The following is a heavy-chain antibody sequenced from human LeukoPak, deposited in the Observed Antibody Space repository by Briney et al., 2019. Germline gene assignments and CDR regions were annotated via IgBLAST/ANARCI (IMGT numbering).Heavy chain of an antibody. J-gene: IGHJ4*02. CDR2: IRSTTTHI. V-gene: IGHV3-21*01. CDR1: GFSFSTYN. CDR3: ARVPSRGNYYNYFDN. Sequence: PGESLTLSCVGSGFSFSTYNMSWVRQAPGQGLEWVSSIRSTTTHIYYADSVKGRFTISRDDAKNSLYLHMNGLRAEDTAVYYCARVPSRGNYYNYFDNWGQGTLVAVSS. D-gene: IGHD1-26*01.